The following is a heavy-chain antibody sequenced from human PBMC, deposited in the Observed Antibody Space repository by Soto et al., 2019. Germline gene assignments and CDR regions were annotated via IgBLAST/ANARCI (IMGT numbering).Heavy chain of an antibody. CDR1: GGSISSNY. J-gene: IGHJ4*02. CDR3: AQSTGWPGFDG. D-gene: IGHD2-8*02. CDR2: IYNSGST. V-gene: IGHV4-59*01. Sequence: PSETLSLTCIVSGGSISSNYWSWIRQPPGKGLEWIGYIYNSGSTSYNPSLKSRVTISADTSANQFSLKLSSVTAADTAVDYCAQSTGWPGFDGWGQGTLVTVSS.